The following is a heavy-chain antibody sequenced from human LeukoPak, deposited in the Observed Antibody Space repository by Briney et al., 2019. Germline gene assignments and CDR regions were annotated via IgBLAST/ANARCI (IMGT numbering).Heavy chain of an antibody. D-gene: IGHD2-15*01. CDR3: ARNSCPSGSCYENRGYFDY. Sequence: SETLSLTCSVSGDSITYFYWSWIRQAAGKGLEWIGRIYTSGSTNYNPSLKSRVTISVDTSKNQFSLKLSSVTAADTAVYYCARNSCPSGSCYENRGYFDYWGQGTLVTVSS. V-gene: IGHV4-4*07. CDR2: IYTSGST. CDR1: GDSITYFY. J-gene: IGHJ4*02.